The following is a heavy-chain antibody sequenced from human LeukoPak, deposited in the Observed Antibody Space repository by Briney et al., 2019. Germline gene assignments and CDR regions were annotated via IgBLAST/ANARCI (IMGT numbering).Heavy chain of an antibody. J-gene: IGHJ5*02. CDR1: GYTFTSYD. Sequence: ASVKVSCKASGYTFTSYDINWVRQAPGQGLEWMGWMNPNSGNTDYAQKFQGRVTMTRNTSISTAYMELSSLRSEDTAVYYCARAGYCSGGSCYKYWFDPWGQGTLVTVSS. CDR3: ARAGYCSGGSCYKYWFDP. D-gene: IGHD2-15*01. CDR2: MNPNSGNT. V-gene: IGHV1-8*01.